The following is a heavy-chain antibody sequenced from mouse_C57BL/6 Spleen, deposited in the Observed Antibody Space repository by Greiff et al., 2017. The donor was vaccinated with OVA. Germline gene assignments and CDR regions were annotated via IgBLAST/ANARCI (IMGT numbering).Heavy chain of an antibody. CDR3: ARDGGNYEGDYFDY. Sequence: QVQLQQSGAELVRPGASVKLSCKASGYTFTDYYINWVKQRPGQGLEWIARIYPGSGNTYYNEKFKGKATLTAEKSSSTAYMQLSSLTSEDSAVYFCARDGGNYEGDYFDYWGQGTTLTVSS. V-gene: IGHV1-76*01. D-gene: IGHD1-1*02. CDR2: IYPGSGNT. CDR1: GYTFTDYY. J-gene: IGHJ2*01.